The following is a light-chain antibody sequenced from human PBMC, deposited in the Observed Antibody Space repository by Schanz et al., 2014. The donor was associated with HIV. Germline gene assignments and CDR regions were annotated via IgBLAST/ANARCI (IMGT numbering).Light chain of an antibody. CDR3: SSYTSSSSYV. CDR1: TSDIGAYNY. V-gene: IGLV2-8*01. J-gene: IGLJ1*01. CDR2: EVN. Sequence: QSALTQPPSASGSPGHSVTISCTGTTSDIGAYNYVSWYQLHPGRAPKLIIFEVNRRPSGVPNRFSGSKSGNTASLTISGLQAEDEADYYCSSYTSSSSYVFGTGTKLTVL.